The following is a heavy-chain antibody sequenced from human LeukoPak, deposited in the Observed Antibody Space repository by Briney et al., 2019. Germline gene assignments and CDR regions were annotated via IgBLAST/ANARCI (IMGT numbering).Heavy chain of an antibody. Sequence: PGGSLRLSCAASGFTFSNAWMSWFRQAPGKGLEWVGFIRSKTYGGTTEYAASVKGRFTISRDDSRSIAYLQMNSLKTEDTAVYYCTRESGTNWGQGTLVTVSS. CDR1: GFTFSNAW. D-gene: IGHD1-26*01. CDR3: TRESGTN. V-gene: IGHV3-49*03. CDR2: IRSKTYGGTT. J-gene: IGHJ4*02.